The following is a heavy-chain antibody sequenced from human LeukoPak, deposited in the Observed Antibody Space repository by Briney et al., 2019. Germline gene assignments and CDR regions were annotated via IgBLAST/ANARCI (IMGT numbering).Heavy chain of an antibody. CDR3: AKDSAGKRVTGTPLVY. Sequence: GGSLRLSCAASGFTFSSYAMSWVRQAPGKGLEWVSAISGSGGSTYYADSVKGRFTISRDNSKNTLYLQMNSLRAEDTAVYYCAKDSAGKRVTGTPLVYWGQGTLVTVSS. CDR1: GFTFSSYA. CDR2: ISGSGGST. J-gene: IGHJ4*02. D-gene: IGHD1-20*01. V-gene: IGHV3-23*01.